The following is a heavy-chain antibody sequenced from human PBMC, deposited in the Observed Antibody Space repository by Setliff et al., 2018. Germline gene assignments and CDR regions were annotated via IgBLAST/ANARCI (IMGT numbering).Heavy chain of an antibody. CDR1: GDSITSTSHF. V-gene: IGHV4-61*05. CDR3: ARGSYFDSSGYSPDYFDY. CDR2: IYYTGST. D-gene: IGHD3-22*01. Sequence: SETLSLTCNVSGDSITSTSHFWAWIRQSPGKGLEWIADIYYTGSTNYNPSLKSRVTISLDMSKNQFSLKLSSVTAADTAVYYCARGSYFDSSGYSPDYFDYWGQGTLVTVS. J-gene: IGHJ4*02.